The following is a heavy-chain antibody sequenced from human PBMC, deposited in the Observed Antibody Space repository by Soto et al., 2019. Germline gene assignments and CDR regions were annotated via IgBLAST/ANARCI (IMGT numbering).Heavy chain of an antibody. CDR2: INPNSGGT. CDR3: AKRSLRRLRFLETH. J-gene: IGHJ4*02. V-gene: IGHV1-18*01. Sequence: ASVKVSCKASGYTFTSYGISWVRQAPGQGLEWMGWINPNSGGTNYAQKFQGRVTISIDKSKNQFSLELSSVTAADTAVYYCAKRSLRRLRFLETHWGQGTLVTVSS. CDR1: GYTFTSYG. D-gene: IGHD3-3*01.